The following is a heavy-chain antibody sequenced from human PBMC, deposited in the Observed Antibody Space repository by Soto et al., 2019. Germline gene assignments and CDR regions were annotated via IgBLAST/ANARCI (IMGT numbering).Heavy chain of an antibody. V-gene: IGHV1-69*04. Sequence: GASVKVSCKASGGTFSSYTISWVRQAPGQGLEWMGRIIPILGIANYAQKFQGRVTITADKPTSTAYMELSSLRSEDTAVYYCARDGGGPSEGHDFDYYYYMDVWGKGTTVTVSS. CDR3: ARDGGGPSEGHDFDYYYYMDV. CDR2: IIPILGIA. CDR1: GGTFSSYT. J-gene: IGHJ6*03. D-gene: IGHD5-12*01.